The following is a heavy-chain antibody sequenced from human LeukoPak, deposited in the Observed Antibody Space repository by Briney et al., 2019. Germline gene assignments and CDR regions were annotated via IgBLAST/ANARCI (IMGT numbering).Heavy chain of an antibody. CDR3: AKARSLTCGGDCYQIDY. J-gene: IGHJ4*02. CDR2: ISGSGYTT. Sequence: GGSLRLSCVASGFTFSSFAINWVRQAPGKGLEWVSGISGSGYTTYYADSVRGRFSISRDNSRNTLSLQMGSLRAEDTAVYYCAKARSLTCGGDCYQIDYWGQGTLVIVSS. V-gene: IGHV3-23*01. CDR1: GFTFSSFA. D-gene: IGHD2-21*02.